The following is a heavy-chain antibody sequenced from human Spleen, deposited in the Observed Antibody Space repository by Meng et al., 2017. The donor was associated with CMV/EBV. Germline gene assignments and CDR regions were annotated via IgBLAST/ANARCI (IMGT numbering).Heavy chain of an antibody. CDR3: AKDYDFWRAYPDYFGMGV. J-gene: IGHJ6*02. Sequence: GESLKISCTASEFTFSTYGMHWVRQAPGKGLEWVAIIWSDGNKKYCADSVKGRFTISRDNSKNTLYLQMNSLRVEDTAVYYCAKDYDFWRAYPDYFGMGVWGQGTTVTVSS. D-gene: IGHD3-3*01. CDR2: IWSDGNKK. V-gene: IGHV3-30*02. CDR1: EFTFSTYG.